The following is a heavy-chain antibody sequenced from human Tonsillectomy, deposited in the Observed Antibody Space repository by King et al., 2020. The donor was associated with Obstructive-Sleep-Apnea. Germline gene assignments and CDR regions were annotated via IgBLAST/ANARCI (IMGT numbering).Heavy chain of an antibody. J-gene: IGHJ4*02. V-gene: IGHV3-48*04. CDR2: ISSSTSTI. D-gene: IGHD5-18*01. CDR3: ARLPRIQLWSDCDY. Sequence: VQLVESGGGLVQPGGSLRLSCAASGFTFSSYSMNWVRQAPGKGLEWVSYISSSTSTIYYADSVKGRFTISRDNAKNSLYLQMNSLRAEDTAVYYCARLPRIQLWSDCDYWGQGTLVTVSS. CDR1: GFTFSSYS.